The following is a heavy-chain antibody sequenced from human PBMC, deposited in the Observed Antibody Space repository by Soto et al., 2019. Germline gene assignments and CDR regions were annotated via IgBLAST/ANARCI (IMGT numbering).Heavy chain of an antibody. CDR3: ASSGSYLYNWFDP. V-gene: IGHV4-59*01. D-gene: IGHD1-26*01. Sequence: PSETLSLTCTVSGGSISSYYWSWIRQPPGKGLEWIGYTYYSGSTNYNPSLKSRVTISVDTSKNQFSLKLSSVTAADTAVYYCASSGSYLYNWFDPWGQGTLVTVSS. J-gene: IGHJ5*02. CDR1: GGSISSYY. CDR2: TYYSGST.